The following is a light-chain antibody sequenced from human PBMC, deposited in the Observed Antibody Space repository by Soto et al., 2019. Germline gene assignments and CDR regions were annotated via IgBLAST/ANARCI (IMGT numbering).Light chain of an antibody. CDR2: DVA. Sequence: VLSQPAPVSDSPGQPITISCTGTSSDVGGSNFVSWYQQHPGKPPKLIIYDVANRPSGVSNRFSGSKSGSTASLLFSRLQPEDEADYYCVSYTSSTTYVFGTGTKVTVL. CDR3: VSYTSSTTYV. V-gene: IGLV2-14*03. J-gene: IGLJ1*01. CDR1: SSDVGGSNF.